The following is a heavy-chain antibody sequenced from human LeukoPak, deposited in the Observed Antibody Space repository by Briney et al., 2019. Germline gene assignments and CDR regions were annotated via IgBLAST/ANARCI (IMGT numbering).Heavy chain of an antibody. D-gene: IGHD1-26*01. V-gene: IGHV3-30*18. J-gene: IGHJ3*02. CDR2: ISYDGSNK. CDR1: GFTFSSYG. Sequence: GGSLRLSCAASGFTFSSYGMHWVRQAPGKGLEWVAVISYDGSNKYYADSVKGRFTISRDNSKNTLYLQMNSLRAEDTAVYYCAKDRSGSFGHDAFDIWGQGTMVTVSS. CDR3: AKDRSGSFGHDAFDI.